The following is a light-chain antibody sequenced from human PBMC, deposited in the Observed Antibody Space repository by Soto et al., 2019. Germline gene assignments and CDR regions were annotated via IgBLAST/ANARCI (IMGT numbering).Light chain of an antibody. CDR1: QSVSGN. CDR2: AAS. CDR3: XQYNNWPPIT. Sequence: EIVMTQSPATLSVSPGERATLSCRASQSVSGNLAWYQQKPGQAPRLLIYAASTRATGIPARFSGSGSGTEFTLTXXSLQSEDFAVYYCXQYNNWPPITFGPGTKVDIK. J-gene: IGKJ3*01. V-gene: IGKV3-15*01.